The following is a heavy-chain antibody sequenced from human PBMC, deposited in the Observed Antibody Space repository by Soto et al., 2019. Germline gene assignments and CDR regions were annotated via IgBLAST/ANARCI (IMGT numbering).Heavy chain of an antibody. J-gene: IGHJ6*03. CDR2: FDPEDGET. V-gene: IGHV1-24*01. CDR1: GYTLTELS. CDR3: ATDRGFYTMVRGVPDYYYYMDV. D-gene: IGHD3-10*01. Sequence: ASVKVSCEVCGYTLTELSMHWVRQAPGKGLEWMGGFDPEDGETIYAQKFQGRVTMTEDTSTDTAYMELSSLRSEDTAVYYCATDRGFYTMVRGVPDYYYYMDVWGKGTTVTVSS.